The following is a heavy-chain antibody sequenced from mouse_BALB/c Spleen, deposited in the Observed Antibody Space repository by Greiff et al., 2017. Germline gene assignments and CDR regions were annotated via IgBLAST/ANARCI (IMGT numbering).Heavy chain of an antibody. CDR1: GYTFTNYW. CDR3: ARSWPDSSGYGAWFAY. V-gene: IGHV1-63*02. D-gene: IGHD3-2*01. Sequence: QVQLQQSGAELVRPGTSVKISCKASGYTFTNYWLGWVKQRPGHGLEWIGDIYPGGGYTNYNEKFKGKATLTADTSSSTAYMQLSSLTSEDSAVYFCARSWPDSSGYGAWFAYWGQGTLVTVSA. CDR2: IYPGGGYT. J-gene: IGHJ3*01.